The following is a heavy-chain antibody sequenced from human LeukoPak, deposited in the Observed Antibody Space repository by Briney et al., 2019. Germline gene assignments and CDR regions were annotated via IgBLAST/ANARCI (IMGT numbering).Heavy chain of an antibody. Sequence: PGGSLRLSCAASGFNFSDHYMDWVRQAPGKGLEWVGRTRNEANIYTTKYAASVKGRFTISRDDSKNSLYLQMNSLKTEDTAVYYCASPVGATTVRAFDIWGQGTMVTVSS. CDR3: ASPVGATTVRAFDI. CDR1: GFNFSDHY. V-gene: IGHV3-72*01. CDR2: TRNEANIYTT. D-gene: IGHD1-26*01. J-gene: IGHJ3*02.